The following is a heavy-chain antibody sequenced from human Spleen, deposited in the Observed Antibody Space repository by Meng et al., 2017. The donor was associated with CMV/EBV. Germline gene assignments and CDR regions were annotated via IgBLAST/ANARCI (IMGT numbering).Heavy chain of an antibody. CDR2: ISAYNGNT. V-gene: IGHV1-18*01. CDR1: GYTFTSYG. J-gene: IGHJ1*01. CDR3: ARDQQLIPAEYFQH. Sequence: QVQLVQSGAEVKKPGASVKVSCKASGYTFTSYGISWLRQAPGQGLEWMGWISAYNGNTIYAQKLQGRVTMTTDASTNTAYLELRSLRSDDTAVYYRARDQQLIPAEYFQHWGPGTLVTVSS. D-gene: IGHD6-13*01.